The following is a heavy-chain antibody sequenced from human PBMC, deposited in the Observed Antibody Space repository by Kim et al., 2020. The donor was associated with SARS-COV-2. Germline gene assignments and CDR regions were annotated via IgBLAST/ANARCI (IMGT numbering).Heavy chain of an antibody. CDR3: ARSIGSYWYVDL. D-gene: IGHD1-26*01. Sequence: KFQGRVTITRDTSASTAYMELSSLRSEDTAVYYCARSIGSYWYVDLWGRGTLVTVSS. J-gene: IGHJ2*01. V-gene: IGHV1-3*01.